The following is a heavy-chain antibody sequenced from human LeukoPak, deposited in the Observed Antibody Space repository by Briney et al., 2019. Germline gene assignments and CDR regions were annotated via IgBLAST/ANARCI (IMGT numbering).Heavy chain of an antibody. V-gene: IGHV4-34*01. D-gene: IGHD2-15*01. Sequence: SETLSLTCAVSTGSFTGYYWTWIRQPPGKGLEWIGEINHSGNTNYNPSLKSRVTISVDTSKNQFSLNLSSVTAADTAVYYCARRRSRFCSGGTCYHDAFDVWGQGTVLTVSS. CDR1: TGSFTGYY. CDR2: INHSGNT. CDR3: ARRRSRFCSGGTCYHDAFDV. J-gene: IGHJ3*01.